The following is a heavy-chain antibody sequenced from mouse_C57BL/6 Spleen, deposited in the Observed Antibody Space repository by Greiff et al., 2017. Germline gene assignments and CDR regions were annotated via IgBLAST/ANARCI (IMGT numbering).Heavy chain of an antibody. CDR3: ARSGAVYAMDY. Sequence: QVQLQQSGAELVRPGASVKMSCKASGYTFTSYTMHWVKQRPGQGLEWIGYINPSSGYTKYNQKFKDKATLTADKSSSTAYMQLSSLTSEDSAVYYCARSGAVYAMDYWGQGTSVTVSS. D-gene: IGHD3-1*01. J-gene: IGHJ4*01. V-gene: IGHV1-4*01. CDR2: INPSSGYT. CDR1: GYTFTSYT.